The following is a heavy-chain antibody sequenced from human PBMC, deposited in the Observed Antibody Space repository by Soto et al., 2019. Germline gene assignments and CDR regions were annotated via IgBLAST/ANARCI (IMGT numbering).Heavy chain of an antibody. V-gene: IGHV4-59*08. CDR1: GGSFSGYY. CDR3: ARHRYSYGVYYFDY. CDR2: IYYSGST. Sequence: SETLSLTCAVYGGSFSGYYWSWIRQPPGKGLEWIGYIYYSGSTNYNPSLTSRVTISVDTSKNQFSLKLSSVTAADTAVYYCARHRYSYGVYYFDYWGQGTLVTVSS. D-gene: IGHD5-18*01. J-gene: IGHJ4*02.